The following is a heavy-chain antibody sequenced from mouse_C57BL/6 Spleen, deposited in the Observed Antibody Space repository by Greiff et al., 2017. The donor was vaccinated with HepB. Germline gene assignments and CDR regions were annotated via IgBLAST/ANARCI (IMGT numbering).Heavy chain of an antibody. CDR2: ISYSGST. V-gene: IGHV3-1*01. CDR1: GYSITSGYD. CDR3: AREGLYYFDY. J-gene: IGHJ2*01. Sequence: EVHLVESGPGMVKPSQSLSLTCTVTGYSITSGYDWHWIRHFPGNKLEWMGYISYSGSTNYNPSLKSRISITHDTSKNHFFLKLNSVTTEDTATYYCAREGLYYFDYWGQGTTLTVSS.